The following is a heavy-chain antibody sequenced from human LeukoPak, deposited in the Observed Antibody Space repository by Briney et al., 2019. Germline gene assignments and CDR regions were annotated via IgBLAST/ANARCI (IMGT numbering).Heavy chain of an antibody. CDR2: INSDGSST. CDR1: GFTFSNYW. Sequence: GGSLRLSCVASGFTFSNYWMHWVRQAPGKGLVWVSRINSDGSSTTYADSVKGRFTISRDNAKNTLYLQMDSLRAEDTAIYYCAKIPSATESFDYWGQGTLVTVSS. J-gene: IGHJ4*02. CDR3: AKIPSATESFDY. V-gene: IGHV3-74*01. D-gene: IGHD5-12*01.